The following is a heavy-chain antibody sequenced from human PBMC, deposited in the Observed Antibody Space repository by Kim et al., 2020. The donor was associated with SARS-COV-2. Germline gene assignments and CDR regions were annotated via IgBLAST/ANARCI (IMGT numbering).Heavy chain of an antibody. J-gene: IGHJ6*02. CDR1: GYTFTNYF. V-gene: IGHV1-46*01. Sequence: ASVKVSCKASGYTFTNYFIHWVRQAPGQGLQWMGIINPSGGDTTYAQKFQGRVTMTRDTSTSTVYMELSSLRSDDTAVYYCARAPPYDRSGYYLKYNYYYGMDVWGQGTTVTVSS. CDR2: INPSGGDT. CDR3: ARAPPYDRSGYYLKYNYYYGMDV. D-gene: IGHD3-22*01.